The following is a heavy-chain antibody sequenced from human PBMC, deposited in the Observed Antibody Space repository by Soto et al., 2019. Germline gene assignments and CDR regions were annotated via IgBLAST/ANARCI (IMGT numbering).Heavy chain of an antibody. Sequence: SVKVSCKASGGTFSSYTISWVRQAPGQGLEWMGRIIPILGIANYAQKFQGRVTITADKSTSTAYMELSSLRSEDTAVYYCARDIIGGLDAFDIWGQGTMVTVSS. CDR1: GGTFSSYT. V-gene: IGHV1-69*04. J-gene: IGHJ3*02. CDR3: ARDIIGGLDAFDI. CDR2: IIPILGIA.